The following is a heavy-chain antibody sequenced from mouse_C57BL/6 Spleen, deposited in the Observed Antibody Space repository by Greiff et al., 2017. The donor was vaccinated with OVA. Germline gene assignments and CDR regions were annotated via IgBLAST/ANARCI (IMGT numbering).Heavy chain of an antibody. V-gene: IGHV1-69*01. J-gene: IGHJ2*01. CDR3: ARLSRPTGYFDY. Sequence: VQLQQPGAELVMPGASVKLSCKASGYTFTSYWMHWVKQRPGQGLEWIGEIDPSDSYTNYNQKFKGKSTLTVDKSSSTAYMQLSSLTSEDSAVYYCARLSRPTGYFDYWGQGTTLTVSS. CDR1: GYTFTSYW. CDR2: IDPSDSYT.